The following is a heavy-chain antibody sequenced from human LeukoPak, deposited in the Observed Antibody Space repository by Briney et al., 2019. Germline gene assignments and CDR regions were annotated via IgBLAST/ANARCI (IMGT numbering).Heavy chain of an antibody. J-gene: IGHJ4*02. V-gene: IGHV3-30*18. D-gene: IGHD6-19*01. Sequence: GGSLRLSCAASGFTFSSYGMHWVRQAPGKGLEWVAVISYDGSNKYYADSVKGRFTISRDNSKNTLYLQMNSLRAEDTAVYYCAKESSSSGWNYLDYWGQGTLVTVSS. CDR3: AKESSSSGWNYLDY. CDR1: GFTFSSYG. CDR2: ISYDGSNK.